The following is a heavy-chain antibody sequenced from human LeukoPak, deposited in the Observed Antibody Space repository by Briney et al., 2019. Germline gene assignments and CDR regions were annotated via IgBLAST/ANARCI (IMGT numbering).Heavy chain of an antibody. V-gene: IGHV3-23*01. D-gene: IGHD6-19*01. Sequence: PGGSLRLSCAASGFTFSSYAMSWVRQAPGKGLEWVSAVSGSGGSTYYADSVKGRFTISRDNSKNTLYLQMNSLRAEDTAVYYCAKDKAPIAVAHYDYWGQGTLVTVSS. CDR1: GFTFSSYA. CDR3: AKDKAPIAVAHYDY. CDR2: VSGSGGST. J-gene: IGHJ4*02.